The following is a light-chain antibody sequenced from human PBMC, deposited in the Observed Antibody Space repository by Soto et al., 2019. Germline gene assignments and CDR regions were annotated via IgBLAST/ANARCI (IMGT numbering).Light chain of an antibody. V-gene: IGKV3-11*01. J-gene: IGKJ2*02. CDR2: DAS. CDR3: QQRSNWPPCT. Sequence: EIVLTQSPATLSLSPGERATLSCRASQSVSSYLAWYQQKPGQAPRLLIYDASNRATGIPARFSGSGSGTDINLSISSLGPEDFAVYACQQRSNWPPCTFCQGTKLDIK. CDR1: QSVSSY.